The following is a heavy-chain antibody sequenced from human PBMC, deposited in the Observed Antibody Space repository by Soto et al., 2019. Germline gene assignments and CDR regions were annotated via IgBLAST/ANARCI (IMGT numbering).Heavy chain of an antibody. V-gene: IGHV1-46*01. D-gene: IGHD2-15*01. CDR3: AREENCSGGTCYSEYFHR. CDR2: VNPSGGST. J-gene: IGHJ1*01. Sequence: ASVKVSCKASGYLFTAYSMHWVRLAPGQGLEWMGDVNPSGGSTKYAQNFQGRVTMTRDTSTTTIYMELSSLRSDDTAIYYCAREENCSGGTCYSEYFHRWGQGTLVTVSS. CDR1: GYLFTAYS.